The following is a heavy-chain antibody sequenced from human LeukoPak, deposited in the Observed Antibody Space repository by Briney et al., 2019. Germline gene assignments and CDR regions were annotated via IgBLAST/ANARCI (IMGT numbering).Heavy chain of an antibody. CDR1: GFTFTSYG. V-gene: IGHV3-21*01. CDR2: ISSSSTYI. Sequence: GGSLRLSCAASGFTFTSYGMNWVRQAPGKGLEWVSCISSSSTYIYYADSVKGRFTISRDNAKNSLYLQMNSLTAEDTAVYYCARSWGELSFFDSWGRGTLVTVSS. J-gene: IGHJ4*02. D-gene: IGHD3-16*02. CDR3: ARSWGELSFFDS.